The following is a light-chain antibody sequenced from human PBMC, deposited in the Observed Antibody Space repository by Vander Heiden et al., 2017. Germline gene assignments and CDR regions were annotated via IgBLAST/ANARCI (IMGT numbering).Light chain of an antibody. J-gene: IGLJ2*01. CDR2: KDR. CDR3: QSADSSGADVV. Sequence: SYELPQPPPVSVSPGQAARITCSGDAMPKQYAFWYQQKPGQAPVLVMYKDRERSSGIPDRFSGSSSGKTVTLTIGGVQAEDEADYYCQSADSSGADVVFGGGTKLTVL. V-gene: IGLV3-25*02. CDR1: AMPKQY.